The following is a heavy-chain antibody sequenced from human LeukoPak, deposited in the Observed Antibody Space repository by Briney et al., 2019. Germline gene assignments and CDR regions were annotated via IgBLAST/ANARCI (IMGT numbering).Heavy chain of an antibody. CDR1: GGSIRSGAYS. J-gene: IGHJ3*02. V-gene: IGHV4-30-4*07. D-gene: IGHD1-26*01. CDR3: ARAGTSGSNAFDI. CDR2: IYYSGST. Sequence: SETLSLTCTVSGGSIRSGAYSWSWIRQPPGKGLEWIGYIYYSGSTYYNPSLKTRVSISLDTSKNQISLKLSSVTAADTAVYYCARAGTSGSNAFDIWGQGTMVTVSS.